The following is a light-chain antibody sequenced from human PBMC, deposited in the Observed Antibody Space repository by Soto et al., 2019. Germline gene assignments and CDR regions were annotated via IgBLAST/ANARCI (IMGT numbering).Light chain of an antibody. CDR1: QSIRNW. J-gene: IGKJ1*01. CDR2: KAS. Sequence: DIQMTQSPSTLSASVGDRVTITCRASQSIRNWLAWYQQKPGKAPKLLIYKASTLKSGVPSRFRSSGSSTELALTISSRQPDDFGTYHCQQYNSYSDPVGRGAKVDIK. V-gene: IGKV1-5*03. CDR3: QQYNSYSDP.